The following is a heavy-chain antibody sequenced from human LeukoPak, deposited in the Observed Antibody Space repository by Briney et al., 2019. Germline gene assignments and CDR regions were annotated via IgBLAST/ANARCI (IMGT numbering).Heavy chain of an antibody. J-gene: IGHJ4*02. Sequence: GGSLRLSCSASGFMFSTYWMYWVRHAPGKGLVWVSRIINDGSITNYAHSVKGRFTISRDNAQNTLYLQMNSLRVEDTAVYYCVRADYSNASPGDWGQGTLVTVSS. CDR1: GFMFSTYW. CDR2: IINDGSIT. CDR3: VRADYSNASPGD. D-gene: IGHD4-11*01. V-gene: IGHV3-74*01.